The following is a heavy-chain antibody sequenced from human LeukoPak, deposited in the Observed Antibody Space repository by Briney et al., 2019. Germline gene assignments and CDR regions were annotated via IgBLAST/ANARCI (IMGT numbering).Heavy chain of an antibody. CDR2: INHSGST. D-gene: IGHD6-19*01. J-gene: IGHJ1*01. V-gene: IGHV4-34*01. CDR3: ARGGKQWLKRGHFQH. Sequence: SETLSLTCAVYGGSISGYYWSWIRQPPGKGLEWIGEINHSGSTNYNPSLKSRVTISVVTSKNQFSLKLSYVTAADTAVYYCARGGKQWLKRGHFQHWGQGTLVTVSS. CDR1: GGSISGYY.